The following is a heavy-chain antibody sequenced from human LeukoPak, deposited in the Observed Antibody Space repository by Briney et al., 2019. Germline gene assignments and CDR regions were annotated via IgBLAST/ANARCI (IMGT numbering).Heavy chain of an antibody. CDR1: GGSISNSDYQ. CDR3: AGQWLVSYYFDY. CDR2: IHHSGTT. J-gene: IGHJ4*02. D-gene: IGHD6-19*01. V-gene: IGHV4-39*01. Sequence: SETLSLTCSVSGGSISNSDYQWGWLRQAPGKGPEWIATIHHSGTTYFNPSLESRVTISADTSNNQFSLKLTSVTAADTAVYYCAGQWLVSYYFDYWGQGTLVTVSS.